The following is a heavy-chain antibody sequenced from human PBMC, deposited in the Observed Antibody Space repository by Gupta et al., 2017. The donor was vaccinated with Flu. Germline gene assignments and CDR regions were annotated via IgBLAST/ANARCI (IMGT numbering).Heavy chain of an antibody. CDR2: IYYNGST. D-gene: IGHD6-13*01. V-gene: IGHV4-59*01. CDR3: ARVRGYSSSWFYFDY. J-gene: IGHJ4*02. CDR1: GGSISSYS. Sequence: QVQLQESGPRLVKPSETLSLTCTVSGGSISSYSWSWIRQPPGKGLEWIGYIYYNGSTNYSPSLKSRVTISVGTSNNQFSLKLSSVTAADTAVYYCARVRGYSSSWFYFDYWGQGTLVTVSS.